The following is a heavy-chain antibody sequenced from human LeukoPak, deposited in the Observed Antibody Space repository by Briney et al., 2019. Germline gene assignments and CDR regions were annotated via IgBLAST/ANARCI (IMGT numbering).Heavy chain of an antibody. CDR1: GGSISSNNW. D-gene: IGHD5-12*01. CDR2: IYHHGAT. Sequence: SGSLSLTCAVSGGSISSNNWWSWVRQPPGKGLEWIGEIYHHGATNYNPSLKSRVTLSVDKSKNQFSLELSSVTAADTAVYYCARGPSVAAHLDYWGQATLVTVSS. CDR3: ARGPSVAAHLDY. V-gene: IGHV4-4*02. J-gene: IGHJ4*02.